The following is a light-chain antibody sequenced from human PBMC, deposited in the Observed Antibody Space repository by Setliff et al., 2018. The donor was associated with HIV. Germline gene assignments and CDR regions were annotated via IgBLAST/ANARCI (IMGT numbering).Light chain of an antibody. J-gene: IGLJ1*01. CDR3: SSYAITKTLP. CDR2: EVR. CDR1: SSDVGGYRY. V-gene: IGLV2-14*01. Sequence: QSVLTQPASVSGSPGQSITISCTGTSSDVGGYRYVSWYQQHPGKAPKLIIYEVRNRPSGVSNRFSGSKSGNTASLTISGLQAEDEADYYCSSYAITKTLPFGTGTKVTV.